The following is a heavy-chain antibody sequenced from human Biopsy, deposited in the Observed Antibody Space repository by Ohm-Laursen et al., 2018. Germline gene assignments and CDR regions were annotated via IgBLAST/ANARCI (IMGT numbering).Heavy chain of an antibody. CDR1: GGSISSHDYY. CDR3: ARLGSGDYFPTFFDF. D-gene: IGHD5-12*01. CDR2: IFYSANT. J-gene: IGHJ4*02. V-gene: IGHV4-31*03. Sequence: TLSLTCTVSGGSISSHDYYWTWIRHHPGKGLEWIGNIFYSANTYYNPSLKSRVTISVDTSKNQFSLKLSSVTAADTAVYYCARLGSGDYFPTFFDFWGQGALVTVSS.